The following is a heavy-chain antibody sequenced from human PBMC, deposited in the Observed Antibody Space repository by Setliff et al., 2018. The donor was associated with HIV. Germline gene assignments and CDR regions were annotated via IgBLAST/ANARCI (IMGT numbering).Heavy chain of an antibody. Sequence: PSETLSLTCAVSRYSITSGYYWAWIRQPPGKGLEWIGSIYRSGSTNYNPSLKSRITMSMDTSKNQFSLQLSSVTAADTAVYYCARIPWVATLWGGAFDLWGHGTMVTVSS. V-gene: IGHV4-38-2*01. CDR1: RYSITSGYY. J-gene: IGHJ3*01. D-gene: IGHD5-12*01. CDR3: ARIPWVATLWGGAFDL. CDR2: IYRSGST.